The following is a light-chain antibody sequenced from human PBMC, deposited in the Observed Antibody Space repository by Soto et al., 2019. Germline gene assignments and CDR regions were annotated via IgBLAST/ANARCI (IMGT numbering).Light chain of an antibody. CDR3: HQYNNWPLT. CDR2: GAS. Sequence: EIVMTQSPATVSVSPGEGATLSCRASQSVSSNLAWYQQKPGQAPRLLFYGASTRATGIPARFSGSGSGTEFTLTISSLQSGDFASYYCHQYNNWPLTFGGGTKVEIK. J-gene: IGKJ4*01. V-gene: IGKV3-15*01. CDR1: QSVSSN.